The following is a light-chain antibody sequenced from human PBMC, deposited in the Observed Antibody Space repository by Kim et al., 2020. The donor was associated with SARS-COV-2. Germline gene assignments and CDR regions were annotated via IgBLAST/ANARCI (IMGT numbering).Light chain of an antibody. Sequence: SPEEGSTLFCRASQSVSSYLAWYQQEPGQAPRLLIYDPSNRATGIPARFSGSGCGTDYTLTISSLEPEDFAVYYCQQRSVWPPITFGQGTRLEIK. CDR2: DPS. J-gene: IGKJ5*01. CDR3: QQRSVWPPIT. CDR1: QSVSSY. V-gene: IGKV3-11*01.